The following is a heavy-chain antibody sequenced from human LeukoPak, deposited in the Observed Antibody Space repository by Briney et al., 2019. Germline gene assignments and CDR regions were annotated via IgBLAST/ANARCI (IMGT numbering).Heavy chain of an antibody. J-gene: IGHJ3*02. Sequence: SETLSLTCAVYGASFSGSYWSWIRQPPGKGLEWIGEINPSGSTNYNPSLESRVTISVDTSKDQVSLRLSSVTAADTAVYYCASITMVRVTYAFDIWGQRTMVTVSS. V-gene: IGHV4-34*01. CDR3: ASITMVRVTYAFDI. CDR2: INPSGST. CDR1: GASFSGSY. D-gene: IGHD3-10*01.